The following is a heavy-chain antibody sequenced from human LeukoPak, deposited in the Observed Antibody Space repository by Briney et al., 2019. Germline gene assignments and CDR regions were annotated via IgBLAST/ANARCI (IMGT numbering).Heavy chain of an antibody. Sequence: GRSLRLSCAASGFTFSSYGMPWVRQAPGKGLEWVAVISYDGSNKYYADSVKGRFTISRDNSKNTLYLQMNSLRAEDTAVYYCATQKRGSTAFDYWGQGTLVTVSS. CDR1: GFTFSSYG. CDR3: ATQKRGSTAFDY. J-gene: IGHJ4*02. D-gene: IGHD4-17*01. CDR2: ISYDGSNK. V-gene: IGHV3-30*03.